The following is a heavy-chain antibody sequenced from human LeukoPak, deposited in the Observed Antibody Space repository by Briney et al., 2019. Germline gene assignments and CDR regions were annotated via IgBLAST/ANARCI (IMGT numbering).Heavy chain of an antibody. CDR3: ARGRDRITMIVVVIPRPYFDY. CDR1: GGSFSGYY. CDR2: INHSGST. Sequence: PSETLSLTCAVYGGSFSGYYWSWIRQAPGKGLEWIGEINHSGSTNYNPSLKSRVTISVDTSKNQFSLKLSSVTAADTAVYYCARGRDRITMIVVVIPRPYFDYWGQGTLVTVSS. V-gene: IGHV4-34*01. J-gene: IGHJ4*02. D-gene: IGHD3-22*01.